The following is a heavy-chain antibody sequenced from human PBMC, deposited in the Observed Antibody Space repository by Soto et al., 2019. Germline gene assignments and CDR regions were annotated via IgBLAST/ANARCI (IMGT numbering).Heavy chain of an antibody. CDR3: ARERPDGARLDP. Sequence: QVQLQESGPGLVKPSQTLSLTCTVSGGSISSGDYYWSWIRKPPGKGLEWIGYIYYSGSTYYNPSPKGRVTISVDASKNPFSLKLSSVTAADTAVYYCARERPDGARLDPWGQGTLVTVSS. CDR2: IYYSGST. V-gene: IGHV4-30-4*01. D-gene: IGHD6-6*01. J-gene: IGHJ5*02. CDR1: GGSISSGDYY.